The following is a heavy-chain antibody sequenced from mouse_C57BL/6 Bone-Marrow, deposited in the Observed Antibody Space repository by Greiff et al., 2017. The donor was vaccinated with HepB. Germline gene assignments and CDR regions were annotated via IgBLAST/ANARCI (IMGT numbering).Heavy chain of an antibody. CDR2: IYPGNSDT. Sequence: VHVKQSGTVLARPGASVKMSCKTSGYTFTSYWMHWVKQRPGQGLEWIGAIYPGNSDTSYNQKFKGKAKLTAVTSASTAYMELSSLTNEDSAVYYCTRESYYYGSSYDYYAMDYWGQGTSVTVSS. J-gene: IGHJ4*01. D-gene: IGHD1-1*01. CDR1: GYTFTSYW. V-gene: IGHV1-5*01. CDR3: TRESYYYGSSYDYYAMDY.